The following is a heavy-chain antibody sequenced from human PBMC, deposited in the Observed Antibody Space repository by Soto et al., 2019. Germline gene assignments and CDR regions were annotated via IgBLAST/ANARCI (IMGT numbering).Heavy chain of an antibody. J-gene: IGHJ6*02. D-gene: IGHD3-9*01. CDR1: GFTFNTFA. CDR3: ARLVASETGYGMDV. V-gene: IGHV3-23*01. Sequence: EAQLLESGGGLVQPGGSLRLSCAASGFTFNTFALTWVRQAPGKGLEWVSSITVDGGSTYYVDSVKGRFTVSRDNAKNTVYLQMNSLRAEDTGVYYCARLVASETGYGMDVWGQGTTVTVSS. CDR2: ITVDGGST.